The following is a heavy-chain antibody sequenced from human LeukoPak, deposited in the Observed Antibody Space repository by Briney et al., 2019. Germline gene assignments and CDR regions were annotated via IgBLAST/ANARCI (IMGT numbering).Heavy chain of an antibody. V-gene: IGHV4-34*01. D-gene: IGHD3-9*01. J-gene: IGHJ4*02. CDR2: INHSGST. CDR1: DGSFSGYY. CDR3: ARGEDFERYYLAY. Sequence: PSETLSLTCAVYDGSFSGYYWSWIRQPPGKGLEWIGEINHSGSTNYNPSLKSRVTMSVDTSKNQFSLKLTSVTAADTAVYFCARGEDFERYYLAYWGQGTLVTVSS.